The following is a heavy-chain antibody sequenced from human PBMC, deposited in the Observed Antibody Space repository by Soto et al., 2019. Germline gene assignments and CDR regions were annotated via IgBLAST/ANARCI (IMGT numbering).Heavy chain of an antibody. J-gene: IGHJ4*02. D-gene: IGHD3-9*01. Sequence: VQLVESGGGVVQPGGSLRLSCAASGFTFSYYGFHWVRQAPGKGLEWVAVMHTGGNEKYYVDSVKGRFTVYRDDSRNMVYLEMSGLRAEDTADYFCARDADTTGHYSHFDLWGRGALVAVS. CDR2: MHTGGNEK. V-gene: IGHV3-33*08. CDR3: ARDADTTGHYSHFDL. CDR1: GFTFSYYG.